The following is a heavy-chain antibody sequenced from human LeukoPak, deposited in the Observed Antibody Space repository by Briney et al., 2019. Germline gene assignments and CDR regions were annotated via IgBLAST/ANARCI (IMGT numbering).Heavy chain of an antibody. CDR2: IRYDGSNK. V-gene: IGHV3-30*02. J-gene: IGHJ4*02. CDR1: GFTFSSYG. CDR3: ASAVDTATDLLDY. D-gene: IGHD5-18*01. Sequence: QSGGSLRLSCAASGFTFSSYGMHWVRQAPGKGLERVAFIRYDGSNKYYADSVKGRFTISRDNSKNTLYLQMSSLRSEDTAVYYCASAVDTATDLLDYWGQGTLVTVSS.